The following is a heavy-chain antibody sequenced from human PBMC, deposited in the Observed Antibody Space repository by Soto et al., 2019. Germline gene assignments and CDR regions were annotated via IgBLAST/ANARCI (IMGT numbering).Heavy chain of an antibody. D-gene: IGHD2-2*01. CDR1: GFMFSSYA. Sequence: QVPVVESGGGVVQPGRSLRISCAASGFMFSSYALHWVRQAPGKGLEWVAVISYDGDHKYYADSVKGRFTISRDNSKNTVSLQMNNLSPEDTAIFYCARDMEPGAVSGYYYYAMDVWCQGTTVTVS. CDR2: ISYDGDHK. J-gene: IGHJ6*02. CDR3: ARDMEPGAVSGYYYYAMDV. V-gene: IGHV3-30-3*01.